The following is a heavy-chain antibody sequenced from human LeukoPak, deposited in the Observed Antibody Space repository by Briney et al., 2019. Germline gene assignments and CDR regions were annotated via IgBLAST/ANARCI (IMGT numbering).Heavy chain of an antibody. V-gene: IGHV3-23*01. J-gene: IGHJ4*02. D-gene: IGHD1-26*01. CDR2: IYGSGVSI. Sequence: GGSLRLSCVASGFTFKNYVMNWVRQALGKGLEWLATIYGSGVSISYADSVKGRFTISRDNSNNTLYLQMNSLRAEDTAMYYCAKDLGWELPAEAYWGQGILVTVSS. CDR1: GFTFKNYV. CDR3: AKDLGWELPAEAY.